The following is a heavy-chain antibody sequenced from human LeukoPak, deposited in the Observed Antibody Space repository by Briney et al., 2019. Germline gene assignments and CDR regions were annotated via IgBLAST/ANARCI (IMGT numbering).Heavy chain of an antibody. J-gene: IGHJ4*02. V-gene: IGHV5-10-1*01. Sequence: GASLVISRKGPGCLLKRYWIRLVRQLPGKGLGWVGRIVHSDSYTNYSPSFQGHVTISADKSISTAYLQWSSLKASDTAMYYCARRGAAAAFDDWGQGTLVTVSS. D-gene: IGHD6-13*01. CDR2: IVHSDSYT. CDR3: ARRGAAAAFDD. CDR1: GCLLKRYW.